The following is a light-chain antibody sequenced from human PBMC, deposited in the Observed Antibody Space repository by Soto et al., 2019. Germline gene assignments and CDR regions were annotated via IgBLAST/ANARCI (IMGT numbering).Light chain of an antibody. CDR2: DNI. CDR1: LSNIEINY. Sequence: QSVLTQPPSVSAAPGQNVTISCTGSLSNIEINYVSWYQHLPGTAPKLLIFDNIRRPSGIPDRFSASKSGASATLDITGLQTGDAAEYFCGAWEKVLSVRLFVGGTKLTVL. J-gene: IGLJ2*01. V-gene: IGLV1-51*01. CDR3: GAWEKVLSVRL.